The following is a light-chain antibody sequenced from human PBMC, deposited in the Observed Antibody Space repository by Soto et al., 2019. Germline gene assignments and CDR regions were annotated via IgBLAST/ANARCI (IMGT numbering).Light chain of an antibody. J-gene: IGKJ2*01. CDR2: WAS. CDR3: QQYESTPPT. CDR1: QSVLYNSNNKNY. V-gene: IGKV4-1*01. Sequence: DIVMTQSPDSLAVSLGERASINCKSSQSVLYNSNNKNYLAWYQQRPGQPPKLLIYWASTRESGVPDRFSGSGSGTDFTLTITSLQAEDVAFDYCQQYESTPPTFGQGTKLEIK.